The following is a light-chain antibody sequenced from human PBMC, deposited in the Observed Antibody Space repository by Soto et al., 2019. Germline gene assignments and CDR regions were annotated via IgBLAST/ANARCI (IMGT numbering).Light chain of an antibody. CDR3: QQYGSLSWT. CDR2: GAS. Sequence: EIVLTQAPPTLSFSPAGRAPLSCRASQSVSSYLAWYQFKPGQAPRIIIFGASGRATGIPDRFSGSGSGTDFTLTISRLEPEDFAVYYCQQYGSLSWTFGQGTKV. V-gene: IGKV3-20*01. J-gene: IGKJ1*01. CDR1: QSVSSY.